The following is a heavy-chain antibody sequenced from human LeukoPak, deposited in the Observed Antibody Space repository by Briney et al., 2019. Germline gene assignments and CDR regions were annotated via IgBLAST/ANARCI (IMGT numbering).Heavy chain of an antibody. V-gene: IGHV1-2*02. CDR3: ATATGGPGIAAAAPMDV. J-gene: IGHJ6*03. D-gene: IGHD6-13*01. Sequence: ASVKVSCKASGYTFTGYYMHLVRQAPGQGLEWMGWINPNSGGTNYAQKFQSRVTMTRDTSISTAYMELSRLRSDDTAAYYCATATGGPGIAAAAPMDVWGKGTTVTVSS. CDR2: INPNSGGT. CDR1: GYTFTGYY.